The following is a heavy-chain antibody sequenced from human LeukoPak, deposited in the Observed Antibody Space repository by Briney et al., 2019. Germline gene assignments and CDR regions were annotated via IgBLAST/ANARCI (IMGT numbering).Heavy chain of an antibody. CDR3: ARGGPTPRNVVVAAREYLQL. V-gene: IGHV1-2*02. CDR1: GYTFTDYY. D-gene: IGHD2-21*02. Sequence: ASVKVSCKASGYTFTDYYIHWVRQAPGQGPEWMGWLNSESGGAKYAQRFQARVTMTRDTSISAAYMELTGLRSDDTAMYYCARGGPTPRNVVVAAREYLQLWGQGSLVTVSS. CDR2: LNSESGGA. J-gene: IGHJ1*01.